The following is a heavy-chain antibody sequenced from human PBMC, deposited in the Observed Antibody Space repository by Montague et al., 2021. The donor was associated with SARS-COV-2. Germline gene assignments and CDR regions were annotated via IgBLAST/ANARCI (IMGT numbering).Heavy chain of an antibody. CDR1: GGSFSAYC. D-gene: IGHD3-22*01. CDR2: INHSGGT. V-gene: IGHV4-34*01. CDR3: ARGLPPPPSYYYESSGYYFDQ. Sequence: SQTLSLTCAVYGGSFSAYCWSWIRQAPGKGLEWIGQINHSGGTNHSPSLKSRVAISLDTSKNQFSLNLNSVTAADTAVYYCARGLPPPPSYYYESSGYYFDQWGQGTLVTVSS. J-gene: IGHJ4*02.